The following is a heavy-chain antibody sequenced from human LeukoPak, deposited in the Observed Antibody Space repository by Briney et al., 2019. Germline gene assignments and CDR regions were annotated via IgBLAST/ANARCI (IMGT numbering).Heavy chain of an antibody. J-gene: IGHJ4*02. Sequence: PSETLSLTCAVSGYSISCGYYWGWIRQPPGKGLEWIGSIYHSGSTYYNPPLKSRVTISVDTSKNQFSLKLSSVTAADTAVYYCARVGDYYGSDYWGQGTLVTVSS. V-gene: IGHV4-38-2*01. CDR3: ARVGDYYGSDY. D-gene: IGHD3-10*01. CDR1: GYSISCGYY. CDR2: IYHSGST.